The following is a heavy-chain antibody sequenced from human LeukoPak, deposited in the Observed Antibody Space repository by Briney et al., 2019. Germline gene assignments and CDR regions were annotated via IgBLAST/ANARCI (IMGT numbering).Heavy chain of an antibody. CDR2: TRQDGGET. CDR3: ARDAPYTPGGDC. CDR1: GFSLSTYW. J-gene: IGHJ4*02. V-gene: IGHV3-7*03. D-gene: IGHD2-2*02. Sequence: GGSLRLSCTPSGFSLSTYWMSWVRQAPGKGLEWVANTRQDGGETYYVDSVKGRFTISRDNAKNSLYLQMNSLRAEDTAVYYCARDAPYTPGGDCWGQGSLVTVSS.